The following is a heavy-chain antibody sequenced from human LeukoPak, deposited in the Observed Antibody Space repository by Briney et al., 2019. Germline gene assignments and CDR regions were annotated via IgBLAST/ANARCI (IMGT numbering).Heavy chain of an antibody. J-gene: IGHJ6*02. CDR1: AGSIISNY. CDR3: ARDSGKNYGMDV. CDR2: IYYSGST. V-gene: IGHV4-59*01. D-gene: IGHD3-10*01. Sequence: PSKTLSLTCTVSAGSIISNYWSWIRQPPGKGLEWIGDIYYSGSTNYNPSLESRVTISVDTFKNQFSLKLRSVTAADTAVYYCARDSGKNYGMDVWAQGTTVTVSS.